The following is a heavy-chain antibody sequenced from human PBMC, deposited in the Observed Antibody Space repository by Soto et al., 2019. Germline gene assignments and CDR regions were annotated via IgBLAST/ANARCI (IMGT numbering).Heavy chain of an antibody. V-gene: IGHV1-46*01. D-gene: IGHD1-1*01. J-gene: IGHJ1*01. CDR3: AREDWNPSHFQH. Sequence: ASVRVSCKXSGYTFTSYYMHWVRQAPGQGLEWMGIINPSGGSTSYAQKFQGRVTMTRDTSTSTVYMELSSLRSEDTAVYYCAREDWNPSHFQHWGQGTLVTVSS. CDR2: INPSGGST. CDR1: GYTFTSYY.